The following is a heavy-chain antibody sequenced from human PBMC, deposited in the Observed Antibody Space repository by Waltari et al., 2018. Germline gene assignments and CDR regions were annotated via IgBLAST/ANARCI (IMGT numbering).Heavy chain of an antibody. Sequence: QLQLQESGPGLVKPSETLSLTCTVSGGSISSSSYYWGWIRKPPGKGLEWIGSIYYSGSTYYNPSLKSRVTISVDTSKNQFSLKLSSVTAADTAVYYCAREYDWNYYWGQGTLVTVSS. V-gene: IGHV4-39*07. J-gene: IGHJ4*02. CDR2: IYYSGST. CDR1: GGSISSSSYY. D-gene: IGHD1-7*01. CDR3: AREYDWNYY.